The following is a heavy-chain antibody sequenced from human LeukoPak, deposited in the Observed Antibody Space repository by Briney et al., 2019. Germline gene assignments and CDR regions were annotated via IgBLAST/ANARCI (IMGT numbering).Heavy chain of an antibody. V-gene: IGHV3-9*01. J-gene: IGHJ4*02. CDR3: AKEGGGYYLDY. Sequence: PGRSLRLSCAAYGFTFDDYAMHWVRQAPGKGLEWVSGISWNSGSIGYADSVKGRFTISRDNAKNSLYLQMNSLRAEDTALYYCAKEGGGYYLDYWGQGTLVTVSS. CDR2: ISWNSGSI. CDR1: GFTFDDYA. D-gene: IGHD3-22*01.